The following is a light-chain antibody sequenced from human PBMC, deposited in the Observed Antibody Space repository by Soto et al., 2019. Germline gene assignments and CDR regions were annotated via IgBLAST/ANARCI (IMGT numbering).Light chain of an antibody. CDR2: AAS. CDR3: QQSYSTPLYT. CDR1: PSISSY. J-gene: IGKJ2*01. Sequence: DIQMTQYPSSLSASVGDRVTITCRASPSISSYLNWYQQKPGKAPKLLIYAASSLQSGVPSRFSGSGSGTDFTLTISSLQPEDFATYYCQQSYSTPLYTFGQGTKLEIK. V-gene: IGKV1-39*01.